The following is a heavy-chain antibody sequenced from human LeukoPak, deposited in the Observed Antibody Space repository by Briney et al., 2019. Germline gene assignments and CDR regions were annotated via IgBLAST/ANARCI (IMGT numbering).Heavy chain of an antibody. J-gene: IGHJ6*02. CDR2: INSDGSST. CDR1: GFTFSSYW. CDR3: ARGGRDYPPPVDV. D-gene: IGHD4-11*01. Sequence: GGSLRLSCAASGFTFSSYWMHWVRQAPGRGLVWVSRINSDGSSTSYADSVKGRFTISRDNAKNTLYLQMNSLRAEDTAVYYCARGGRDYPPPVDVWGQGTTVTVSS. V-gene: IGHV3-74*01.